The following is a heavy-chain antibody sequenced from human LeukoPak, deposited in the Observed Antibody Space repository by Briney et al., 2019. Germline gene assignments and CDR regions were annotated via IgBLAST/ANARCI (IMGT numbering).Heavy chain of an antibody. Sequence: SQTLSLTCAISGDSVSSNSAAWNWIRQSPSRGLEWLGRTYYRSKWHNDYSPSVKSRITVNSDTSKNQFSLQLNSVTPEDTAIYYCVRESAYEGGWVTRWFDPWGEGTLVTVSS. CDR2: TYYRSKWHN. D-gene: IGHD6-19*01. CDR1: GDSVSSNSAA. CDR3: VRESAYEGGWVTRWFDP. V-gene: IGHV6-1*01. J-gene: IGHJ5*02.